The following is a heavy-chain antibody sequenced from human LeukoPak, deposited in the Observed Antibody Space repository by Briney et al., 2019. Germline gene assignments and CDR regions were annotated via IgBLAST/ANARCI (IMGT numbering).Heavy chain of an antibody. CDR3: ARDVKYSSGLYYYYGMDV. D-gene: IGHD6-19*01. J-gene: IGHJ6*02. CDR2: ISSSGSTI. V-gene: IGHV3-48*03. CDR1: GSTFSSYE. Sequence: TGGSLRLSCAASGSTFSSYEMNWVRQAPGKGLEWVSYISSSGSTIYYADSVKGRFTISRVNVKNSLYLQMNSLRAEDTAVYYCARDVKYSSGLYYYYGMDVWGQGTTVTVSS.